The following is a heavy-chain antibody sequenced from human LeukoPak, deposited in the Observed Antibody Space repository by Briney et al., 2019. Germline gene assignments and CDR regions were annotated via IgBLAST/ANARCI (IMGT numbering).Heavy chain of an antibody. CDR1: GGSISSSSYY. CDR3: ARDFRLGVTQGHAFDI. D-gene: IGHD1-26*01. Sequence: PSETLSLTCTVSGGSISSSSYYWGWIRQPPGKGREWIGNIYYTGSTFYNPSLERPVTISIDTSKNQFSLKLNSVTAADTAVYYCARDFRLGVTQGHAFDIWGQGTMVTVSS. CDR2: IYYTGST. V-gene: IGHV4-39*07. J-gene: IGHJ3*02.